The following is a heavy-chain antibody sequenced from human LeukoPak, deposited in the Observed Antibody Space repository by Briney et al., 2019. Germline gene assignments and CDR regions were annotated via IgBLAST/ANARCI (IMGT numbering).Heavy chain of an antibody. CDR2: INHSGST. Sequence: SETLSLTCAVYGGSFSGYYWSWIRQPPGKGLEWIGEINHSGSTNYNPSLKSRVTISVDTSKNQFSLKLSSVTAADTAVYYCARMTPNYWGQGTLVTISS. J-gene: IGHJ4*02. CDR3: ARMTPNY. V-gene: IGHV4-34*01. CDR1: GGSFSGYY.